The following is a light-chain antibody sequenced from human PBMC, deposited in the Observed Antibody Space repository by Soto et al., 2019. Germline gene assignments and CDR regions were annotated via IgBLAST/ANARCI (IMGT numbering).Light chain of an antibody. V-gene: IGKV1-39*01. CDR2: AAS. CDR3: QQSYSTPWT. Sequence: DIQMTQSPSSLSASVGDRVTITCRASQSISSYLNWYQQKPGKAPKLLIYAASSLQSGVPSRFSGSGSGTDFTLTISSLQPEDFATYYCQQSYSTPWTFGQRTMV. CDR1: QSISSY. J-gene: IGKJ1*01.